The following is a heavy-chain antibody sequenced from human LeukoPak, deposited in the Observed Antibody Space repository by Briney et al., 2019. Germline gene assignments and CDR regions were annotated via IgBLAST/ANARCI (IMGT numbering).Heavy chain of an antibody. CDR1: GFTVSGTL. D-gene: IGHD1-14*01. V-gene: IGHV3-23*01. CDR3: AKEWTPRVARTYYFDY. J-gene: IGHJ4*02. Sequence: PGGSLRLSCTASGFTVSGTLMDWVRQAPGKGLEWVSAISGSGGSTYYADSVKGRFTISRDNSKNTLYLQMNSLRAEDTAVYYCAKEWTPRVARTYYFDYWGQGTLVTVSS. CDR2: ISGSGGST.